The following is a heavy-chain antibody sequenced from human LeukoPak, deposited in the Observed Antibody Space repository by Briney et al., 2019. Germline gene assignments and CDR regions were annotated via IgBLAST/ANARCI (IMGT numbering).Heavy chain of an antibody. D-gene: IGHD3-10*01. J-gene: IGHJ6*03. V-gene: IGHV4-59*01. CDR3: ARALYFGSGSPYYYMDV. CDR2: IYYSETT. CDR1: SGSISTYY. Sequence: PSETLSLTCTVSSGSISTYYWSWIRQPPGKGLEWIGYIYYSETTKYNPSLKSRVTISVDTSKNQFSLKLSSVTAADTAVYYCARALYFGSGSPYYYMDVWGKGTTVIVSS.